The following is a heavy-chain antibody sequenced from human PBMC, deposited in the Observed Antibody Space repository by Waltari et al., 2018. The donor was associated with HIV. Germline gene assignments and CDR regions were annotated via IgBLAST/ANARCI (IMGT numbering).Heavy chain of an antibody. CDR1: GGSFSGYY. CDR3: ARDSAPGLAVDDDDGEFFYYGLDV. D-gene: IGHD6-19*01. CDR2: VSHVGRT. V-gene: IGHV4-34*01. Sequence: QVHLEQWGTGLLRPSETLSLTCAVYGGSFSGYYWSWIRQSPGRGLEWIGRVSHVGRTNDGPSLKGRVTVSVDTSKNQFSLTMRSVTAADTAVYYCARDSAPGLAVDDDDGEFFYYGLDVWGQGTTVTVSS. J-gene: IGHJ6*01.